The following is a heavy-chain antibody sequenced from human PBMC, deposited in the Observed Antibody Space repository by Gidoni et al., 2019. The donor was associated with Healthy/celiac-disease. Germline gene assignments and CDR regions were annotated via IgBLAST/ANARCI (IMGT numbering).Heavy chain of an antibody. CDR2: INSDGGST. Sequence: EVQLVESGGGLVQPGGSLRLSCAASGFTFSSYWKHWVRQAPGKGLVWVSRINSDGGSTSYADSVKGRFTISRDNAKNTLYLQMNSLSAEDTAVYYCARGELYYYDSSGYYHPDYYYYGMDVWGQGTTVTVSS. CDR3: ARGELYYYDSSGYYHPDYYYYGMDV. V-gene: IGHV3-74*01. J-gene: IGHJ6*02. D-gene: IGHD3-22*01. CDR1: GFTFSSYW.